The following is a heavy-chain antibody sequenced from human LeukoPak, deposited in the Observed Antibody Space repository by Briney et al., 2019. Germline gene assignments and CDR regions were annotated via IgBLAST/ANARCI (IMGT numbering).Heavy chain of an antibody. CDR3: ARAEVGATFDY. V-gene: IGHV4-34*01. Sequence: GSLRPSCAASGFTFSSYAMSWVRQPPGKGLEWIGEINHSGSTNYNPSLKSRVTISVDTSKNQFSLKLSSVTAADTAVYYCARAEVGATFDYWGQGTLVTVSS. D-gene: IGHD1-26*01. CDR1: GFTFSSYA. CDR2: INHSGST. J-gene: IGHJ4*02.